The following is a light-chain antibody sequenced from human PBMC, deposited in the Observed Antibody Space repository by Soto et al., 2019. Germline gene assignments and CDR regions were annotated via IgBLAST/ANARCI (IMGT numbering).Light chain of an antibody. V-gene: IGKV3-20*01. CDR3: QQYGSSPPIT. CDR1: QSVSSSY. Sequence: EIVLTQSPGTLSLSPGESATLSCRPSQSVSSSYLAWYQQKPGQAPRLLIYGASSRATGIPDRFSGSGSGTDFTLTISRLEPGDFAVYYCQQYGSSPPITFGQGTRLEIK. CDR2: GAS. J-gene: IGKJ5*01.